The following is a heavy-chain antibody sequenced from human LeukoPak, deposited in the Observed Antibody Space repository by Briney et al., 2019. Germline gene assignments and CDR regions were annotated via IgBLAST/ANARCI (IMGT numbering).Heavy chain of an antibody. V-gene: IGHV1-24*01. CDR2: FDPEDGET. J-gene: IGHJ3*02. CDR1: GYTLTELS. D-gene: IGHD3-22*01. CDR3: ATLVVGYDSSGYPNDAFDI. Sequence: ASVKVSCKVSGYTLTELSMHWVRQAPGKGLEWMGGFDPEDGETIYAQKFQGRVTMTEDTSTDTAYMELSSLRSEDTAVYYCATLVVGYDSSGYPNDAFDIWGQGTMATVSS.